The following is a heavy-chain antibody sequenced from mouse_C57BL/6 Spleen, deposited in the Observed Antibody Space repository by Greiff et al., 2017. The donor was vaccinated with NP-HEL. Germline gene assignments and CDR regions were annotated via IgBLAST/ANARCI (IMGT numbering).Heavy chain of an antibody. V-gene: IGHV3-6*01. CDR1: GYSITSGYY. Sequence: EVQLQESGPGLVKPSQSLSLTCSVTGYSITSGYYWNWIRQFPGNKLEWMGYISYDGSNNYNPSLKNRISITRDTSKNQFFLKLNSVTTEDTATYYCARAGDYDAFDYWGQGTTLTVSS. CDR3: ARAGDYDAFDY. CDR2: ISYDGSN. J-gene: IGHJ2*01. D-gene: IGHD2-4*01.